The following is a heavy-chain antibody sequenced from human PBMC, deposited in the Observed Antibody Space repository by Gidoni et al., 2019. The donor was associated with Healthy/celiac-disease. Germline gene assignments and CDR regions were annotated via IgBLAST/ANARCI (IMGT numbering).Heavy chain of an antibody. V-gene: IGHV3-48*01. Sequence: EVQLVESGGGLVQPGGSLRLSCAASGFTFSSYSMNWVRQAPGKGLEWVSYISSSSSTIYYADSVKGRFTISRDNAKTSLYLQMNSLRAEDTAVYYCARDRATMDAFDIWGQGTMVTVSS. D-gene: IGHD1-26*01. J-gene: IGHJ3*02. CDR3: ARDRATMDAFDI. CDR2: ISSSSSTI. CDR1: GFTFSSYS.